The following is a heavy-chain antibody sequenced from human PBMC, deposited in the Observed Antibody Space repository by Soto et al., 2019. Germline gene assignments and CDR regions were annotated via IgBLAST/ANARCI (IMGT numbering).Heavy chain of an antibody. CDR2: ISAYNGNT. V-gene: IGHV1-18*01. Sequence: QVQLVQSGAEVKKPGASVKVSCKASGYTFTSYGISWVRQAPGQGLEWMGWISAYNGNTKYAQKLQGRVTITKDTHTSTAYMELRILRSDDTAVYYCARDTRYGSGSYYNIHDAFDIWGQVTMVTVSS. CDR3: ARDTRYGSGSYYNIHDAFDI. D-gene: IGHD3-10*01. J-gene: IGHJ3*02. CDR1: GYTFTSYG.